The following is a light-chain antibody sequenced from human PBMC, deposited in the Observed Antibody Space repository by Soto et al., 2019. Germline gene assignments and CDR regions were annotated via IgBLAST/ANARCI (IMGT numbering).Light chain of an antibody. CDR2: DAS. CDR1: QDISNY. J-gene: IGKJ4*01. Sequence: DIQMTQSPSSLSASVGDRVIITCQASQDISNYLSWYQQKPGKAPKLLMYDASNLERGVPSRFSGSGSGTDFTFPIRSLQPEDIATYYCHQYDNLPSVTFGGGTKVEI. V-gene: IGKV1-33*01. CDR3: HQYDNLPSVT.